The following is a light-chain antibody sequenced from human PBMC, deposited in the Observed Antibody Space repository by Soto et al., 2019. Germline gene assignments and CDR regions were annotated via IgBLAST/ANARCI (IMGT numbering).Light chain of an antibody. J-gene: IGKJ1*01. Sequence: EIVMAQSPATLSVSPGERATLSCRASQSVSGNLAWYQQKPRQAPRLLIYGASTRATGIPARFSGSGSGTEFTLTISSLQSEDFAVYYCQQYNNWPPAFGQGTKVEIK. CDR3: QQYNNWPPA. V-gene: IGKV3-15*01. CDR1: QSVSGN. CDR2: GAS.